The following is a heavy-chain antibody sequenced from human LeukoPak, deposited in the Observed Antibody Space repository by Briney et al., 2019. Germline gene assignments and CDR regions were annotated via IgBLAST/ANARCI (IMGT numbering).Heavy chain of an antibody. Sequence: SETLSLTCAVYGGSFSEYYWGWIRQPPGKGLEWIGAIYYSGSTYFDPSLKSRVTMSVDTSKNQFSLKLSSVTAADSAVYYCARQYYDILTGYPYYFDYWGQGTLVTVSS. J-gene: IGHJ4*02. V-gene: IGHV4-34*01. D-gene: IGHD3-9*01. CDR2: IYYSGST. CDR3: ARQYYDILTGYPYYFDY. CDR1: GGSFSEYY.